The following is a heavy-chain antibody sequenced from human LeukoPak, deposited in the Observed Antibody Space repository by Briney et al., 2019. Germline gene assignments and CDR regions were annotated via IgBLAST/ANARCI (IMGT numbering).Heavy chain of an antibody. D-gene: IGHD5-18*01. CDR3: ASGGLDTAKHVY. CDR2: INHSGST. CDR1: GGSLSGYY. V-gene: IGHV4-34*01. Sequence: PSETLSLTCAVYGGSLSGYYWSWIRQPPGKGLEWIGEINHSGSTNYNPSLKSRVTISVDTSKNQFSLKLSSVTAADTAVYYCASGGLDTAKHVYWGQGTLVTVSS. J-gene: IGHJ4*02.